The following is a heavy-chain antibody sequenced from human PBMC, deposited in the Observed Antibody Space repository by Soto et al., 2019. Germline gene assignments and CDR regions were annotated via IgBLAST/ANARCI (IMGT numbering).Heavy chain of an antibody. Sequence: GGSLRLSCAASGFTFSNAWMSWVREAPGKGLEWVGRIKSKTNGETTDYAAPVKGRFTVSRDDSGNTVYLQMNSLKTEDTAVYYCTTDDPINKYWVRGTLVTVSS. V-gene: IGHV3-15*05. CDR1: GFTFSNAW. J-gene: IGHJ1*01. CDR3: TTDDPINKY. CDR2: IKSKTNGETT.